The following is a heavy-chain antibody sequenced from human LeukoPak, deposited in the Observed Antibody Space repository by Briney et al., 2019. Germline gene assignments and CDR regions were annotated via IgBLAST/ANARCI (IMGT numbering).Heavy chain of an antibody. CDR1: GGSISSYY. V-gene: IGHV4-59*01. CDR3: ARGVVSGWYRISDDAFDI. J-gene: IGHJ3*02. Sequence: PSETLSLTCTVSGGSISSYYWSWIWQHPGKGLEWIGYIYYSGSTNYNPSLKSRVTISVDTSKNQFSLKLSSVTAADTAVYYCARGVVSGWYRISDDAFDIWGQGTMVTVSS. CDR2: IYYSGST. D-gene: IGHD6-19*01.